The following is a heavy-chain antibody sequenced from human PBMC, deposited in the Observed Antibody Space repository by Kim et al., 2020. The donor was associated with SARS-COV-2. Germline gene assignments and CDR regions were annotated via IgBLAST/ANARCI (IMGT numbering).Heavy chain of an antibody. CDR2: INAYTGDP. J-gene: IGHJ4*02. D-gene: IGHD4-17*01. V-gene: IGHV7-4-1*02. Sequence: ASVKVSCKASGYTFTAYALTWVRQAPGQGLEWMGWINAYTGDPTYAQGFTGRFVFSLDTSVSTAYLQISSLEAADTAFYFCAGWKDYDPFDYWGQGTLVTVSS. CDR3: AGWKDYDPFDY. CDR1: GYTFTAYA.